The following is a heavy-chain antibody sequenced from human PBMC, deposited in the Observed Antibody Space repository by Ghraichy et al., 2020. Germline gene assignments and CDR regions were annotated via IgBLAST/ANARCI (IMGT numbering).Heavy chain of an antibody. CDR3: AREIVVVVAATHQRYFDY. V-gene: IGHV1-18*01. CDR2: ISSYTGNT. J-gene: IGHJ4*02. CDR1: GYTFTSYG. D-gene: IGHD2-15*01. Sequence: ASVKVSCKASGYTFTSYGISWVRQAPGQGLEWKGCISSYTGNTNYAQNLQGRVTMTTDTSTSTAYMELRSLRSDDTAVYYCAREIVVVVAATHQRYFDYWCQGTLVTVSS.